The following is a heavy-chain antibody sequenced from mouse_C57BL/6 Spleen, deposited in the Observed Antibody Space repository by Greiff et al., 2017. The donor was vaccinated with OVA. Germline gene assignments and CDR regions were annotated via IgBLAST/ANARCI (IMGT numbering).Heavy chain of an antibody. Sequence: LQESGAELVKPGASVKISCKASGYAFSSYWMNWVKQRPGKGLEWIGQIYPGDGDTNYNGKFKGKATLTADKSSSTAYMQLSSLTSEDSAVYFCARGGYYDHDGGFAYWGQGTLVTVSA. CDR3: ARGGYYDHDGGFAY. CDR2: IYPGDGDT. V-gene: IGHV1-80*01. J-gene: IGHJ3*01. CDR1: GYAFSSYW. D-gene: IGHD2-4*01.